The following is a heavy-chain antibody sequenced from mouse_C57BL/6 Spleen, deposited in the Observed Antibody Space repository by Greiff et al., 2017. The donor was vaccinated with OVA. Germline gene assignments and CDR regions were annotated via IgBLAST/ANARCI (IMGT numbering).Heavy chain of an antibody. J-gene: IGHJ3*01. D-gene: IGHD2-4*01. CDR2: IRSKSNNYAT. CDR1: GFSFNTYA. CDR3: VRPLDYDGRFAY. V-gene: IGHV10-1*01. Sequence: DVQLVESGGGLVQPKGSLKLSCAASGFSFNTYAMNWVRQAPGKGLEWVARIRSKSNNYATYYADSVKDRFTISRDDSESMLYLQMNNLKTEDTAMYYCVRPLDYDGRFAYWGQGTLVTVSA.